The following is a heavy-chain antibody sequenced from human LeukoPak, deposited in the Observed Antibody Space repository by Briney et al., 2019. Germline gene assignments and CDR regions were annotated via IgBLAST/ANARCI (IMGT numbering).Heavy chain of an antibody. Sequence: PGGSLRLSCAASGLTISNNYMSLVRKDPGKVLEWVSVIYSGDNTYYVESVKGRFTISRDNSKNTLFLQMNRLRAEDTAVYYCAGRRVLDASFDYWGQGTLVTVSS. CDR3: AGRRVLDASFDY. J-gene: IGHJ4*02. D-gene: IGHD3-16*01. CDR2: IYSGDNT. CDR1: GLTISNNY. V-gene: IGHV3-66*02.